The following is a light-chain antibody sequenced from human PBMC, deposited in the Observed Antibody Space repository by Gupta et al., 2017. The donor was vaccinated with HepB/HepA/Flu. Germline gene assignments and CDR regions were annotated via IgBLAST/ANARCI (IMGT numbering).Light chain of an antibody. Sequence: EIVMTQTPATLSVSPGERATLSCRASQNVSNNLAWYQQKPGQTPRLLFHYASTRASGVPGRFSASGSGTEFTLTISSLQSEDFAVFYCQHCNNWHWAFGQGTKVEIK. V-gene: IGKV3-15*01. CDR2: YAS. CDR1: QNVSNN. CDR3: QHCNNWHWA. J-gene: IGKJ1*01.